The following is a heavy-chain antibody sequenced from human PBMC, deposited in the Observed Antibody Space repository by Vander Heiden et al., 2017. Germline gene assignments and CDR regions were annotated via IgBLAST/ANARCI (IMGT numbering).Heavy chain of an antibody. J-gene: IGHJ6*02. Sequence: EVQLLESGGGLVQPGGSLRLPCAASGFTFSSYAMGWVRQAPGKGREWVSAISGSGGSTYYADSVKGRFTISRDNSKNTLYLQMNSLRAEDTAVYYCAKDSSGWYRGEYYYYGMDVWGQGTTVTVSS. D-gene: IGHD6-19*01. CDR3: AKDSSGWYRGEYYYYGMDV. CDR2: ISGSGGST. CDR1: GFTFSSYA. V-gene: IGHV3-23*01.